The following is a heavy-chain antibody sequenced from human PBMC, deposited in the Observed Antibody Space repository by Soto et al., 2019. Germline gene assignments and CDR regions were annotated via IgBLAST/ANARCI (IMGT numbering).Heavy chain of an antibody. V-gene: IGHV1-18*01. CDR1: GYTFTSYG. Sequence: QVQLVQSGAEVKKPGASVKVSCKASGYTFTSYGISWMRQAPGQGLEWMGWISAYNGNTNYAQKLQGRVNMTTDTSTSTAYMELRSLRSDDTAVYYCARDGGVYCSGGSCYSDYWGQGTLVTVSS. CDR3: ARDGGVYCSGGSCYSDY. CDR2: ISAYNGNT. D-gene: IGHD2-15*01. J-gene: IGHJ4*02.